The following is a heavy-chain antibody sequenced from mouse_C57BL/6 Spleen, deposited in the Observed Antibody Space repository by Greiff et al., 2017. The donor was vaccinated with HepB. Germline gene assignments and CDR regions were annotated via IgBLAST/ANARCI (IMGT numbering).Heavy chain of an antibody. CDR1: GYTFTSYW. D-gene: IGHD2-4*01. Sequence: QVQLQQPGAELVRPGSSVKLSCKASGYTFTSYWMDWVKQRPGQGLEWIGNIDPSDSETHDNQKFKDKATLTVDKSSSTAYMHLSSLTSEDAAVYYCAIYYDYDCGLAYWGQGTLVTVSA. V-gene: IGHV1-61*01. J-gene: IGHJ3*01. CDR3: AIYYDYDCGLAY. CDR2: IDPSDSET.